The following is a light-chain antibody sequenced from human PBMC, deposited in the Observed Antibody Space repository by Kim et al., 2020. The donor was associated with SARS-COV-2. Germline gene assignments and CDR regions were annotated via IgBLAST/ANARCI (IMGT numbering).Light chain of an antibody. J-gene: IGLJ2*01. CDR3: CSYTGSYSAV. Sequence: GQSVTIFCTGPSIDVGGYDYVSWYQQHPGKVPKLMIYDVNRRPSGVPDRFSGSKSGNTASLTISGLQAEDEADYHCCSYTGSYSAVFGGGTQLTVL. CDR1: SIDVGGYDY. V-gene: IGLV2-11*01. CDR2: DVN.